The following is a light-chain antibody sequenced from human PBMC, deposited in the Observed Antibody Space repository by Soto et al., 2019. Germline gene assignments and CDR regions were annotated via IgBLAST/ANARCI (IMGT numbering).Light chain of an antibody. Sequence: QSVLTQPPSASGTPGQRVTISCSVTNSNIGSNFVYWYQHLPGTTPKLLVFSYNQRPSGVPDRFSGSKSGSSASLAISGLRSEDEAYYYCATWDDSLSGWVFGGGTKLTVL. CDR2: SYN. J-gene: IGLJ3*02. CDR1: NSNIGSNF. CDR3: ATWDDSLSGWV. V-gene: IGLV1-47*02.